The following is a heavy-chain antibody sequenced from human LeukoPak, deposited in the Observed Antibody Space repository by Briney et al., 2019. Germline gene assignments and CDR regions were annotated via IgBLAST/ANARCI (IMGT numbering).Heavy chain of an antibody. V-gene: IGHV3-66*01. CDR2: IYSGGNT. CDR1: GFTVSSNN. CDR3: ARDRPGDGYFYY. D-gene: IGHD3-10*01. J-gene: IGHJ4*02. Sequence: PGRSLRLSCAASGFTVSSNNMTWVRQTPGQGLEWVSIIYSGGNTYYADSVKGRFTISRDNSKNTLYLQMNSLRAEDTAVFYCARDRPGDGYFYYWGQGTLVTVSS.